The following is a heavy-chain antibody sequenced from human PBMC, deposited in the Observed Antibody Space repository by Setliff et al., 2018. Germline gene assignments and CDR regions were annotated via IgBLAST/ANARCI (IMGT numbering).Heavy chain of an antibody. Sequence: ASVKVSCKVSGYTFTELSMRWVRQAPGKGLEWMGGFDPEDGETIYAQKFQGRVTMTEDTSTDTAYMELSSLRSEDTAVYYCATGSPLRYFDWSPGGYWGQGTLVTVSS. V-gene: IGHV1-24*01. CDR1: GYTFTELS. CDR3: ATGSPLRYFDWSPGGY. D-gene: IGHD3-9*01. CDR2: FDPEDGET. J-gene: IGHJ4*02.